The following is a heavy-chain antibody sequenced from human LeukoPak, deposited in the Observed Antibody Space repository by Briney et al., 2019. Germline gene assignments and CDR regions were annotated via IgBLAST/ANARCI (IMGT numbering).Heavy chain of an antibody. V-gene: IGHV1-69*13. CDR3: ARDTPPYGSGSYESWFDP. CDR2: IIPIFGTA. CDR1: GGTFSSYA. D-gene: IGHD3-10*01. Sequence: ASVKVSCKASGGTFSSYAISWVRQAPGQGLEWMGGIIPIFGTANYAQKFQGRVTITADESTSTAYMELSSLRSEDTAVYYCARDTPPYGSGSYESWFDPWGQGTLVTVSS. J-gene: IGHJ5*02.